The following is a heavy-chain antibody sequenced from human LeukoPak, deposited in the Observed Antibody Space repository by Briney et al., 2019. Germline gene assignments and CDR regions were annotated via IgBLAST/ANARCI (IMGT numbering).Heavy chain of an antibody. V-gene: IGHV1-46*01. Sequence: GASVKVSCKASGYXFTSYYIHWVRQAPGQGHEWMGLINPSGGSTSYAQKFQGRVTMTRDTSTSTVYMELSSLRSEDTAVYYCARVPRLYCSSTSCYRGGNAFDIWGQGTMVTVSS. CDR1: GYXFTSYY. CDR3: ARVPRLYCSSTSCYRGGNAFDI. CDR2: INPSGGST. J-gene: IGHJ3*02. D-gene: IGHD2-2*02.